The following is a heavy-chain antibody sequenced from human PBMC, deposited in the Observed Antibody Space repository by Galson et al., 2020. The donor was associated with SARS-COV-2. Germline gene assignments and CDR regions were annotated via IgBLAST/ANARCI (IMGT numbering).Heavy chain of an antibody. CDR2: IRSKAYGGTT. V-gene: IGHV3-49*03. CDR1: GFTFGDYA. Sequence: GGSLRLSCTASGFTFGDYAMSWFRQAPGKGLEWVGFIRSKAYGGTTAYAASVKGRFTIPRDDSNSIAYLQMNSLKTEDTAVYYCTRDCSSTSCYATPFSWYYYGMDVWGQGTTVTVSS. D-gene: IGHD2-2*01. J-gene: IGHJ6*02. CDR3: TRDCSSTSCYATPFSWYYYGMDV.